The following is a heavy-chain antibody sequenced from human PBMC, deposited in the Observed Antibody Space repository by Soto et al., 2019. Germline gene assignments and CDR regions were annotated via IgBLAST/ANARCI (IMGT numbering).Heavy chain of an antibody. CDR2: IYYSGST. J-gene: IGHJ6*02. V-gene: IGHV4-30-4*01. CDR3: AGSLIDCSSTSCYPYYGMDV. Sequence: SETLSLTCTVSGGSISSGDYYWSWIRQPPGKGLEWIGYIYYSGSTYYNPSLKSRVTISVDTSKNQFSLKLSSVTAADTAVYYCAGSLIDCSSTSCYPYYGMDVWGQGXTVTVSS. D-gene: IGHD2-2*01. CDR1: GGSISSGDYY.